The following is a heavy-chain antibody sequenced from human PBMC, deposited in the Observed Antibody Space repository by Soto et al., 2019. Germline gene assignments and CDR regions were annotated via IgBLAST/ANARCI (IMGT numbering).Heavy chain of an antibody. CDR3: ARNMDYYYGPGSGNGHGF. V-gene: IGHV1-2*02. Sequence: QVQLVQSGAEVKEPGDSVRVSCEASGYTFTSYYIHWVRQAPGQGLEWMGWINTRFGDTTYAQDFQGRVSMPRDMSISTVYMELSRLTSDDTAIDDCARNMDYYYGPGSGNGHGFWGQGTTVTVFS. CDR1: GYTFTSYY. D-gene: IGHD3-10*01. CDR2: INTRFGDT. J-gene: IGHJ6*02.